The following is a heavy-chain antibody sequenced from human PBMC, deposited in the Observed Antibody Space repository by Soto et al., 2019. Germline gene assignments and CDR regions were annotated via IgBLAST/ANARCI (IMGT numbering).Heavy chain of an antibody. D-gene: IGHD5-18*01. Sequence: GGSLRLSCAASGFTFNTYGMHWVRQAPGKGLEWVAVIWYDGSVKYYADSVKGRFTISRDNSKNTLYQQINSLRAEDTAVYYGARARGYTFGSPDSWGQGTLVTVSS. J-gene: IGHJ5*02. V-gene: IGHV3-33*01. CDR2: IWYDGSVK. CDR1: GFTFNTYG. CDR3: ARARGYTFGSPDS.